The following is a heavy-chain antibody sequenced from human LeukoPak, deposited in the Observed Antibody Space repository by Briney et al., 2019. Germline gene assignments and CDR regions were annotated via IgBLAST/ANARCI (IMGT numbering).Heavy chain of an antibody. CDR3: ARNWPTVITDY. J-gene: IGHJ4*02. D-gene: IGHD4-11*01. CDR2: ISTSKGDT. CDR1: GYTFTSHG. V-gene: IGHV1-18*01. Sequence: ASVKVSCKTSGYTFTSHGISWVRQAPGQGLEWMRWISTSKGDTNYAQKFKGRLTMTTDRSTYTAYMELRSLSSDDTAVYYCARNWPTVITDYWGQGTLVTVSS.